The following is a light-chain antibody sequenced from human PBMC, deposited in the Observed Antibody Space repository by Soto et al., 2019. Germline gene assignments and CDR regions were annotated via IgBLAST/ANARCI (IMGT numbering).Light chain of an antibody. V-gene: IGLV2-14*01. J-gene: IGLJ2*01. CDR1: SSDVGGYNY. CDR2: DVS. CDR3: SSYTSSSTVV. Sequence: QSALTQPASVSGSTGKSITISCTGTSSDVGGYNYVSWYQQHPGKAPKLMIYDVSNRPSGVSNRFSGSKSGNTASLTISGLQAEDEADYYCSSYTSSSTVVFRGGIKLTVL.